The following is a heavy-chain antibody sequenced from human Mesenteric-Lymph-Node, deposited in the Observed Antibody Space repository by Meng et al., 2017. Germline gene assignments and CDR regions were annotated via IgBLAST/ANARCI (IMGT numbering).Heavy chain of an antibody. J-gene: IGHJ4*02. V-gene: IGHV1-69*06. CDR3: ARQLRFLEWLLYFDY. CDR1: GGTFSSYA. Sequence: GQLVQSGAEVKKPGSSGKVSCKASGGTFSSYAISRVRQAPGQGLEWMGGIIPIFGTANYAQKFQGRVTITADKSTSTAYMELSSLRSEDTAVYYCARQLRFLEWLLYFDYWGQGTLVTVSS. CDR2: IIPIFGTA. D-gene: IGHD3-3*01.